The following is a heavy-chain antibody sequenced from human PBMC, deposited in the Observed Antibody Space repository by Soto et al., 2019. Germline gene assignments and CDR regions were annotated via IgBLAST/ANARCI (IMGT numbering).Heavy chain of an antibody. J-gene: IGHJ5*02. CDR1: GYTFTSYG. CDR3: ARESTAAGPTSP. V-gene: IGHV1-18*01. Sequence: QVQLVQSGAEVKKPGASVKVSCKASGYTFTSYGISWVRQAPGQGLEWMGWISAYNGNTNYAQKLQGRVTMTTDTATSTDDMELRSLRSDDTAVYYCARESTAAGPTSPWGQGTLVTVSS. CDR2: ISAYNGNT. D-gene: IGHD6-13*01.